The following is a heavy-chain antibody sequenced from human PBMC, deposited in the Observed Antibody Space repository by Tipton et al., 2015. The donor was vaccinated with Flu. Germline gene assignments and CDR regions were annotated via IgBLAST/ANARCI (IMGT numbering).Heavy chain of an antibody. Sequence: SLRLSCAASGFTFSSYAMHWVRQAPGKGLEYVSAISSNGGSTYYANSVKGRFTISRDNSKNTLYLQMGSLRAEDMAVYYCARGLVEMATSSYCYYGMDVWGQGTTVTVSS. D-gene: IGHD5-24*01. CDR2: ISSNGGST. CDR3: ARGLVEMATSSYCYYGMDV. CDR1: GFTFSSYA. J-gene: IGHJ6*02. V-gene: IGHV3-64*01.